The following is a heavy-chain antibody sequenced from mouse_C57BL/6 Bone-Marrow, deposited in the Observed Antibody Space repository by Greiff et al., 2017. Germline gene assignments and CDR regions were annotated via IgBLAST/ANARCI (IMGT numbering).Heavy chain of an antibody. CDR3: ARERIYYGKSYWYVDV. J-gene: IGHJ1*03. CDR2: INPNNGGT. V-gene: IGHV1-18*01. CDR1: GYTFTDYN. D-gene: IGHD2-1*01. Sequence: VQLKQPGPELVKPGASVKIPCKASGYTFTDYNMDWVKQSHGKSLEWIGDINPNNGGTIYNQKFKGKATLTVNKSSSTAYMELRSLTSWDTAVYYCARERIYYGKSYWYVDVWGTGTTVTVSS.